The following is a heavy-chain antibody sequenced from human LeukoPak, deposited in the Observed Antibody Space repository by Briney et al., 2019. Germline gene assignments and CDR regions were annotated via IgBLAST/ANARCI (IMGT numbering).Heavy chain of an antibody. J-gene: IGHJ5*02. Sequence: ASVKVSCKASGHTFTGYYMHWVRQAPGQGLEWMGRINPNSGGTNYAQKFQGRVTMTRDTSISTAYMELSRLRSDDTAVYYCARGTVSAVTNWFDPWGQGTLVTVSS. CDR1: GHTFTGYY. CDR3: ARGTVSAVTNWFDP. V-gene: IGHV1-2*06. D-gene: IGHD4-23*01. CDR2: INPNSGGT.